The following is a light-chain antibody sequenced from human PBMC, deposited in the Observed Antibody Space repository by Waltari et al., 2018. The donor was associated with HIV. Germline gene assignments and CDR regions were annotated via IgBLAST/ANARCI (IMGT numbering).Light chain of an antibody. J-gene: IGLJ7*01. V-gene: IGLV1-40*01. CDR2: GNT. CDR3: QSYDRSLSGGV. CDR1: RSNIGAGYD. Sequence: QSVLTQPPSVSGAPGQTVTISCTGSRSNIGAGYDIHWYQHLPGRAPKLLIYGNTHRPSGVPDLFSGSQSGTSASLVITELQAEDEADYYCQSYDRSLSGGVFGGGTRLTVL.